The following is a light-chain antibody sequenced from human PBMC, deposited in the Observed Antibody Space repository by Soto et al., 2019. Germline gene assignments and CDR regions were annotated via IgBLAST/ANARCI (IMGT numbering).Light chain of an antibody. CDR1: NSNIGTTT. J-gene: IGLJ2*01. Sequence: QSVLTQPPSASGAPGQRVTISCSGSNSNIGTTTVNWYQHVPGTAPKLLIYSSSQRPSGVPDRVSGSRSGTSASLAISGLQSEDEADYYCAAWDDSLNAVVFGGGTKLTVL. CDR3: AAWDDSLNAVV. V-gene: IGLV1-44*01. CDR2: SSS.